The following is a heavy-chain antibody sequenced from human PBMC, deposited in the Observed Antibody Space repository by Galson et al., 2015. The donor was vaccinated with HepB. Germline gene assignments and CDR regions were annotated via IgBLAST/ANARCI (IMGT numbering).Heavy chain of an antibody. Sequence: SVKVSCKASGYTFTGYYMYWVRQAPGQGLEWMGWINPNSGGTNYAQKFQGRVTMTRDTSISTAYMELSRLRSDDTAVYYCARELEGYCTNGVCQDAFDIWGQGTMVTVSS. CDR3: ARELEGYCTNGVCQDAFDI. CDR2: INPNSGGT. J-gene: IGHJ3*02. V-gene: IGHV1-2*02. CDR1: GYTFTGYY. D-gene: IGHD2-8*01.